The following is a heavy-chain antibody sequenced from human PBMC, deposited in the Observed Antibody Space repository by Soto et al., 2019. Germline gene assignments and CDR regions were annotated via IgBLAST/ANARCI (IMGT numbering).Heavy chain of an antibody. CDR3: APLSVSLSGPYGIHV. CDR1: GYSVSSSDYY. CDR2: MLYSGLT. J-gene: IGHJ6*02. V-gene: IGHV4-39*01. Sequence: SETLSLTCRVSGYSVSSSDYYWAWIRQPPGKGLEWIGSMLYSGLTYYNPSLKRRVTLSVDTSKNQFSVRLNSVTASDTAVYYCAPLSVSLSGPYGIHVWGQGTTVTVSS. D-gene: IGHD1-26*01.